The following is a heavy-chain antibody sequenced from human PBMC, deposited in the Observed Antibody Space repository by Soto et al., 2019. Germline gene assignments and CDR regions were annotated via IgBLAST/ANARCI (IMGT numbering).Heavy chain of an antibody. CDR1: GYTFTSYD. Sequence: ASVKVSCKASGYTFTSYDINWVRQATGQGLEWMGWMNPNSGNTGYAQKFQGRVTMTRNTSISTAYMELSSLRSEDTAVYYCAIGLCSSTSCLNWFDPWGQGTLVTVSS. J-gene: IGHJ5*02. V-gene: IGHV1-8*01. CDR2: MNPNSGNT. CDR3: AIGLCSSTSCLNWFDP. D-gene: IGHD2-2*01.